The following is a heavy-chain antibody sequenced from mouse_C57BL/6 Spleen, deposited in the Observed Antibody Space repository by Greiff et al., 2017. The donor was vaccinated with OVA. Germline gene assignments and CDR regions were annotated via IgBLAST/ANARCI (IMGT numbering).Heavy chain of an antibody. D-gene: IGHD2-3*01. Sequence: EVQGVESGGGLVKPGGSLKLSCAASGFTFSSYTMSWVRQTPETRLEWVATIRGGGGNTYSPDRVKGRFTISRDNAKNTLYLQMSSLRCEDAALYYWARYYDGSGAGFAYWGQGTLVTGSA. CDR3: ARYYDGSGAGFAY. V-gene: IGHV5-9*01. CDR1: GFTFSSYT. J-gene: IGHJ3*01. CDR2: IRGGGGNT.